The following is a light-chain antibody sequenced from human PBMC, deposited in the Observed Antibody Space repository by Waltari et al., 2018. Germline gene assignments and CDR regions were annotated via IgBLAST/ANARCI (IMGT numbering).Light chain of an antibody. V-gene: IGLV3-1*01. CDR2: KAD. J-gene: IGLJ1*01. CDR3: QAWHINTGV. Sequence: SYDLTQPPSLSVSPGQTATITCSGDSVSSKFVSWYLQTPGQAPLAVIYKADRRPPGIPERFSGSNSGDTATLTITETQTMDEADYYCQAWHINTGVFGPGTKVTVL. CDR1: SVSSKF.